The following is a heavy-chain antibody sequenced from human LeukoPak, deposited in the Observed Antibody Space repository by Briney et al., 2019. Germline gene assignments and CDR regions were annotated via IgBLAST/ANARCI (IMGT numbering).Heavy chain of an antibody. D-gene: IGHD2-21*01. CDR3: AKDFRIGYSAHFDY. CDR1: GFTFRSHA. CDR2: IYENGGTT. Sequence: GGSLRLSCVGSGFTFRSHAMGWVRQAPEKVLEFVSGIYENGGTTYYADSVKGRISISRDNSKNTLYLQMDSLRGEDTAVYYCAKDFRIGYSAHFDYWGQGALVTVSS. J-gene: IGHJ4*02. V-gene: IGHV3-23*01.